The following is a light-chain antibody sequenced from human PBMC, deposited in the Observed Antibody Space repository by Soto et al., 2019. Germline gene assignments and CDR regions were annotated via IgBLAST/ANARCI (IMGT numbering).Light chain of an antibody. Sequence: EIVLTQSPGTLSLSPGERATLSCRASQSISSSYLAWYQQKPGQAPRLLIHGASNRATGIPDRFSGSGSGTDFTLTISRLEPEDFAVYYCQQYGSSPSWTFGQGTKVDIK. V-gene: IGKV3-20*01. CDR1: QSISSSY. CDR3: QQYGSSPSWT. CDR2: GAS. J-gene: IGKJ1*01.